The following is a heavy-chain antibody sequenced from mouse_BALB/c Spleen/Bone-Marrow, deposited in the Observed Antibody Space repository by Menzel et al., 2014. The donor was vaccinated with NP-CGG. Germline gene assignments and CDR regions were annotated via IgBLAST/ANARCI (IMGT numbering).Heavy chain of an antibody. CDR2: INSNGGST. J-gene: IGHJ2*01. CDR3: ARDSNDY. Sequence: EVQGVESGGGLVQPGGSLKLSCAASGFTFSSYGMSWVRQTPDKRLELVATINSNGGSTYYPDSVKGRFTISGDNAKNTLYLQMSSLKSEDTAMYYCARDSNDYWGQGTTLTVSS. V-gene: IGHV5-6-3*01. CDR1: GFTFSSYG.